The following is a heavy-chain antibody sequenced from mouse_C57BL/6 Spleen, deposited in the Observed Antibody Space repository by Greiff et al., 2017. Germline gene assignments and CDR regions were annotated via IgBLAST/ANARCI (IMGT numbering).Heavy chain of an antibody. CDR3: TRGANYYSNPYAMDY. J-gene: IGHJ4*01. D-gene: IGHD2-5*01. V-gene: IGHV1-5*01. CDR2: IYPGNSDT. CDR1: GYTFTSYW. Sequence: EVQLQQSGTVLARPGASVKMSCKTSGYTFTSYWMHWVKQRPGQGLEWIGAIYPGNSDTSYNQKFKGKAKLTAVTSASTAYMELSSLTNEDSAVYYCTRGANYYSNPYAMDYWGQGTSVTVSS.